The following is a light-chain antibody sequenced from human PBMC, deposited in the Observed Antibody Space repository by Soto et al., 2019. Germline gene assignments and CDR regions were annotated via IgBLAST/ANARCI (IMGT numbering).Light chain of an antibody. CDR2: GAS. CDR3: QQSGNSIT. J-gene: IGKJ5*01. V-gene: IGKV3-20*01. Sequence: IVLTQSPGTLSLSPWERAALSCRASQSVKNTYLAWYQQKPGQAPRLLIYGASTRATGIPDRFSGSGSETDFTLTITRLEPEDFAVYYCQQSGNSITFGQGTRLEI. CDR1: QSVKNTY.